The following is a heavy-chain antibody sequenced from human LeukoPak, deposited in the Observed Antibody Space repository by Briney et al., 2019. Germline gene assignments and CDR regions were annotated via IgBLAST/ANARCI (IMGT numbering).Heavy chain of an antibody. Sequence: ASVKVSCKASGYTFTSYAMHWVRQAPGQRLEWMGWINAGNGNTKYSQKFQGRVTITRDTSASTAYMELSSLRSEDTAVYYCVRDPPLWVGVFVTWGQGTLGTVSP. CDR2: INAGNGNT. D-gene: IGHD3-10*01. J-gene: IGHJ5*02. V-gene: IGHV1-3*01. CDR1: GYTFTSYA. CDR3: VRDPPLWVGVFVT.